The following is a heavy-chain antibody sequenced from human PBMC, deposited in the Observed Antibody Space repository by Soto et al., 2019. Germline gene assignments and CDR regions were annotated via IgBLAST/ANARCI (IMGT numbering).Heavy chain of an antibody. Sequence: SETLSLTCTVSGGSISSYYWSWIRQPPGRGLEWIGYIYYSGSTNYNPSLKSRVTISVDTSKNQFSLKLSFVTAADTAVYYCARGAYDSSGYYLDYWGQGTLVTVS. CDR1: GGSISSYY. CDR3: ARGAYDSSGYYLDY. V-gene: IGHV4-59*01. J-gene: IGHJ4*02. D-gene: IGHD3-22*01. CDR2: IYYSGST.